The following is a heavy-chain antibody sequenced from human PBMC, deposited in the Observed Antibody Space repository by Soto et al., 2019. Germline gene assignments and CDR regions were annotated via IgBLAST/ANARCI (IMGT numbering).Heavy chain of an antibody. Sequence: SETLSLTCTVSGGSISSYYWGWIRQVPGRGLECIGYIFYIGTTYYNPSLKSRVTISLDTPKNQFSLKLNSVTAADTAVYYCARHQRPTARGGFDTWGQGTLVTVSS. J-gene: IGHJ5*02. CDR2: IFYIGTT. D-gene: IGHD2-21*02. CDR3: ARHQRPTARGGFDT. CDR1: GGSISSYY. V-gene: IGHV4-59*01.